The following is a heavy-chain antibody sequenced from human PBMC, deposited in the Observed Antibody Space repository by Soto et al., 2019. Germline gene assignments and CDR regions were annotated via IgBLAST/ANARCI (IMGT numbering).Heavy chain of an antibody. CDR3: ATVRWLAAARYFDY. J-gene: IGHJ4*02. V-gene: IGHV1-24*01. CDR1: GYTLTELS. CDR2: FDPEDGET. Sequence: ALVKVSCKVSGYTLTELSMHWVRQAPGKGLEWMGGFDPEDGETIYAQKFQGRVTMTEDTSTDTAYMELSSLRSEDTAVYYCATVRWLAAARYFDYWGQGTLVTVSS. D-gene: IGHD6-13*01.